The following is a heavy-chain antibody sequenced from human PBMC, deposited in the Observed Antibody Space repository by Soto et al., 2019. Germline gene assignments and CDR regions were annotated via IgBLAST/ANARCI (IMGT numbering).Heavy chain of an antibody. CDR3: TTTEDYDDIESCDY. V-gene: IGHV3-15*01. CDR1: GFTFSNAW. CDR2: IKSKTEGGTT. J-gene: IGHJ4*02. D-gene: IGHD3-16*01. Sequence: EVQLVESGGGLVKPGGSLRLSCAASGFTFSNAWMSWVRQAPGKGLEWVGRIKSKTEGGTTDYAARVKGRFTISMDDSTNTLYLKMNSRKTEDTAVSYCTTTEDYDDIESCDYWGQGTLVTVYS.